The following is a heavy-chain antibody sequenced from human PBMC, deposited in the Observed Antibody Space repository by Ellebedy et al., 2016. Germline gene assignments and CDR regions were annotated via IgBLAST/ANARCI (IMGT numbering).Heavy chain of an antibody. V-gene: IGHV4-30-4*01. Sequence: SETLSLTXTVSGGSISSGDYYWSWIRQPPGKGLEWIGYIYYSGSTYYNPSLKSRVTISVDTSKNQFSLKLSSVTAADTAVYYCAREAVATISQNYYYYMDVWGKGTTVTVSS. D-gene: IGHD5-12*01. CDR2: IYYSGST. J-gene: IGHJ6*03. CDR3: AREAVATISQNYYYYMDV. CDR1: GGSISSGDYY.